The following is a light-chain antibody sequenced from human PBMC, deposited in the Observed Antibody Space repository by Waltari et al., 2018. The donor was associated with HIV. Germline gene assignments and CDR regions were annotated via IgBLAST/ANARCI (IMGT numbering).Light chain of an antibody. CDR3: SSYTSSSALDVV. CDR2: DVS. CDR1: SSDVGGYDY. Sequence: QSALTQPASVSGSPGQSITIPCTGTSSDVGGYDYVTWYQQHPGKAPKLRIFDVSNRPSGVSNRFSGSKSGNTASLTISGLQAEDEADYYGSSYTSSSALDVVFGGGTKLTVL. V-gene: IGLV2-14*03. J-gene: IGLJ2*01.